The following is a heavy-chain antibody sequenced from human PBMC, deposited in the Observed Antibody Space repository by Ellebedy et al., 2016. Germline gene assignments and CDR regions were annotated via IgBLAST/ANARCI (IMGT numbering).Heavy chain of an antibody. CDR3: ARADYGDYSSGAPYYFDY. J-gene: IGHJ4*02. Sequence: SETLSLXXTVSGGSISSGGYYWSWIRQHPGKGLEWIGYIYYSGSTYYNPSLKSRVTISVDTSKNQFSLKLSSVTAADTAVYYCARADYGDYSSGAPYYFDYWGQGTLVTVSS. CDR2: IYYSGST. CDR1: GGSISSGGYY. D-gene: IGHD4-17*01. V-gene: IGHV4-31*03.